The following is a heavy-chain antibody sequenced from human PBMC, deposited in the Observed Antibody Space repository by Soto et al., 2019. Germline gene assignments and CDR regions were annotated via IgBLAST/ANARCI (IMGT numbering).Heavy chain of an antibody. CDR3: ARSYYYGSGSYQHYYYYGMDV. CDR2: ISYDGSNK. CDR1: GFTFSRYA. V-gene: IGHV3-30-3*01. J-gene: IGHJ6*02. Sequence: GGSLRLSCAASGFTFSRYAMHWVRQAPGKGLEWVAVISYDGSNKYYADSVKARFTISRDNSKNTLYLQMNSLRAEDTAVYYCARSYYYGSGSYQHYYYYGMDVWGQGTTVTVSS. D-gene: IGHD3-10*01.